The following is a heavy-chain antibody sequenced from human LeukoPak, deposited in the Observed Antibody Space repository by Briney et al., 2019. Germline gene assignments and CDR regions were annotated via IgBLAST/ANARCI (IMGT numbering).Heavy chain of an antibody. J-gene: IGHJ4*02. CDR2: INAGNDDT. CDR1: GYTFPDYA. Sequence: GASVKVSCTASGYTFPDYAIHWVCQAPGQRLEWMGWINAGNDDTKYSRRFQGRVTITRDTSASTAYMELSSPTSEDTAVYYCARCYYGLPDCWGQGTLVTVSS. D-gene: IGHD3-10*01. CDR3: ARCYYGLPDC. V-gene: IGHV1-3*01.